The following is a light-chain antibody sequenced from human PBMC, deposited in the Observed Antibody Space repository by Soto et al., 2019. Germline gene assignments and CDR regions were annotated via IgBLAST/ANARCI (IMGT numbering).Light chain of an antibody. CDR1: QSVSSY. Sequence: DMVLTQSPATLSFSPGERATLSCRASQSVSSYLAWYQQKPGQAPRLLIYDASNRATGIPARFSGSGSGTELTLTISSLEPEDFAVYYCKQRSNWLWTFGQGTKV. V-gene: IGKV3-11*01. J-gene: IGKJ1*01. CDR2: DAS. CDR3: KQRSNWLWT.